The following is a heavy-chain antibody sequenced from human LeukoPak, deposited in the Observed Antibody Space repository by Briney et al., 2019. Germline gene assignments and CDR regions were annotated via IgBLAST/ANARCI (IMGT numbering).Heavy chain of an antibody. V-gene: IGHV1-8*03. Sequence: ASVKVSCKASGYTFTSYDINWVRQATGQGLEWMGWMNPNSGNTGYAQKFQGRVTITRNTSISTAYMELSSLRSEDTAVYYCARGVIMDYWFDPWGQGTLVTVSS. CDR1: GYTFTSYD. J-gene: IGHJ5*02. CDR2: MNPNSGNT. CDR3: ARGVIMDYWFDP. D-gene: IGHD3/OR15-3a*01.